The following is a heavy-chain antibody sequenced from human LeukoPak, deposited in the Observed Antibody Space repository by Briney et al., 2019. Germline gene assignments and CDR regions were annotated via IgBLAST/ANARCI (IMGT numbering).Heavy chain of an antibody. Sequence: GGSLRLSCAASGFTFTNYAMSWVRQASGKGLEWVSAISGSGGSTYYADSVKGRFTISRDNSKNTLYLQMNSLRAEDTAVYYCAKDPGSYYDILTADYWGQGTLVTVSS. CDR1: GFTFTNYA. V-gene: IGHV3-23*01. D-gene: IGHD3-9*01. CDR2: ISGSGGST. CDR3: AKDPGSYYDILTADY. J-gene: IGHJ4*02.